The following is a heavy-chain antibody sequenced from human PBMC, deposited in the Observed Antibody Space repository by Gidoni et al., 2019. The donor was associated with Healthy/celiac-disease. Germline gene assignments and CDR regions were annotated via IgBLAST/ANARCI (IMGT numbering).Heavy chain of an antibody. D-gene: IGHD4-17*01. CDR1: GFTFSSYS. V-gene: IGHV3-21*01. J-gene: IGHJ6*02. CDR2: ISSSSSYI. Sequence: EVQLVESGGGLVKPGGSLRLSCAASGFTFSSYSMNWVRQAPGKGLEWVSSISSSSSYIYYADSVKGRFTISRDNAKNSLYLQMNSLRAEDTAVYYCARVPAVTKAGWDYYYGMDVWGQGTTVTVSS. CDR3: ARVPAVTKAGWDYYYGMDV.